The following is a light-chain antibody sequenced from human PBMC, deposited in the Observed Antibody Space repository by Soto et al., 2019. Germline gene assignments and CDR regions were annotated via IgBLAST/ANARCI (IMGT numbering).Light chain of an antibody. V-gene: IGLV2-14*01. CDR1: SSDVGGYNY. Sequence: QSVLTQPASVSGSPGQSITISCTGTSSDVGGYNYVSWYQQHPGKAPKLMIYDVSNRPSGVSNRFSGSKSGNTASLTISGLQAVYEADYYCSSYTSSGTHVFGTGTKVTVL. CDR3: SSYTSSGTHV. J-gene: IGLJ1*01. CDR2: DVS.